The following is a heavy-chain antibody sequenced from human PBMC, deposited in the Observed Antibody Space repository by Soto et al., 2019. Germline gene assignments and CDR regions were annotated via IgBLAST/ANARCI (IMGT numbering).Heavy chain of an antibody. Sequence: QVQLVESGGGVVQPGRSLRLSCAASGFTFSSYAMHWVRQAPGKGLEWVAVISYDGSNKYYADSEKGRFTISRDNSKNTLYLQMNSLRAEDTAVYYCARDYGDYGSAEYFQHWGQGTLVTVSS. D-gene: IGHD4-17*01. CDR3: ARDYGDYGSAEYFQH. CDR2: ISYDGSNK. CDR1: GFTFSSYA. J-gene: IGHJ1*01. V-gene: IGHV3-30-3*01.